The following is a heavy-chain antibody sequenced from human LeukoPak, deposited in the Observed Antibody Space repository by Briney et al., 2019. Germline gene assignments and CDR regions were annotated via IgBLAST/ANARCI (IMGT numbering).Heavy chain of an antibody. CDR2: IYPGDSGT. Sequence: GESLKISCKGSGYSFTNYWIGWVRQMPGKGLEWMGIIYPGDSGTIYNPSFQGQVTISVDKSIGTAYLQWSSLKASDTAMYYCASLGYCSGVSCYSYFQHWGQGTLVTVSS. CDR3: ASLGYCSGVSCYSYFQH. D-gene: IGHD2-15*01. J-gene: IGHJ1*01. V-gene: IGHV5-51*01. CDR1: GYSFTNYW.